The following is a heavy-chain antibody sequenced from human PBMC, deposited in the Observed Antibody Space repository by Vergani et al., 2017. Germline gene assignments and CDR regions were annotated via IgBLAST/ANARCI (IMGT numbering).Heavy chain of an antibody. CDR3: ALAESSTSCINSVCITPETGSWFDP. CDR2: ITPFNGNT. CDR1: GYTFTYRY. J-gene: IGHJ5*02. D-gene: IGHD2-2*01. Sequence: TGSSVKVSCKASGYTFTYRYLHWVRQAPGQALEWMGWITPFNGNTNYAQKFQDRVTITRDRSMSTAYMELSSLRSEDTAMYYCALAESSTSCINSVCITPETGSWFDPWGQGTLVTVSS. V-gene: IGHV1-45*02.